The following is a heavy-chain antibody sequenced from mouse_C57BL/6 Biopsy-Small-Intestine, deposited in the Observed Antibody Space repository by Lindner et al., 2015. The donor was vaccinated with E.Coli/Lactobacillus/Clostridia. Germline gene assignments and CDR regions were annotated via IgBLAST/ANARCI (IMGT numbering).Heavy chain of an antibody. CDR1: GFNIKDYY. D-gene: IGHD6-1*01. CDR2: IDPEDGET. Sequence: EVQLQESGAELVKPGASVKLSCTASGFNIKDYYLHWVKQRTEQGLEWIGRIDPEDGETEYAPKFQGKATITADTSSNTAYLQLSSLTSEDTAVYYCAPLFAYWGQGTLVTVSA. V-gene: IGHV14-2*01. CDR3: APLFAY. J-gene: IGHJ3*01.